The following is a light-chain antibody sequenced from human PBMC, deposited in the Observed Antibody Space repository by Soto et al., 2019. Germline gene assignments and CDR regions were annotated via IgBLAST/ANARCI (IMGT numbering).Light chain of an antibody. V-gene: IGKV1-17*01. CDR3: LQHKNYPPYT. CDR2: ATS. CDR1: QGIGND. Sequence: DIPMTQSPSSLSASVGDRVTITCRASQGIGNDLGWYQHKPGKAPQRLIYATSSLQSGVPSRFSGSGSGTEFTLSISSLQPADFAIYYCLQHKNYPPYTFGQGTKLEIK. J-gene: IGKJ2*01.